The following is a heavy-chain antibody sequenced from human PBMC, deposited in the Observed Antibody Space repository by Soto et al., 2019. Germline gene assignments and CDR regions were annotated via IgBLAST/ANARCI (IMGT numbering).Heavy chain of an antibody. J-gene: IGHJ6*02. D-gene: IGHD3-9*01. CDR1: GYSFTSYW. CDR3: ATARYFDWLGTPYYYYYGMDV. Sequence: GESLKISCKGSGYSFTSYWISWVRQMPGKGLEWMGRIDPSDSYTNYSPSFQGHVTISADKSISTAYLQWSSLKASDTAMYYCATARYFDWLGTPYYYYYGMDVWGQGTKVTVSS. CDR2: IDPSDSYT. V-gene: IGHV5-10-1*01.